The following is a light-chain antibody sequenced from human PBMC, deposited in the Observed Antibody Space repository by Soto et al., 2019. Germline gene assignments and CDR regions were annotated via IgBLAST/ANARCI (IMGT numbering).Light chain of an antibody. V-gene: IGKV1-39*01. CDR2: AES. J-gene: IGKJ5*01. CDR3: QQSYSTPST. CDR1: QRISSY. Sequence: DILMTQSPSSLSASVGDRVTSTWRASQRISSYLHLYKQKHRKAPKLLIYAESSLHSGVPSTFSGSGSETDFTLTISSLQPEDFATYYCQQSYSTPSTFGQGTRLEIK.